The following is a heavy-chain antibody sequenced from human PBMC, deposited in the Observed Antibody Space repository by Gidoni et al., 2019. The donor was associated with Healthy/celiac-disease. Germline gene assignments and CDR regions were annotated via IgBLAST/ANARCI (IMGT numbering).Heavy chain of an antibody. CDR1: GGTFSSYA. D-gene: IGHD2-2*01. V-gene: IGHV1-69*04. CDR2: IIPILGIA. J-gene: IGHJ6*02. CDR3: ARDWAYIVVVPQLLRAYGMDV. Sequence: QVQLVQSGAEVKKPGSSVKVSCKASGGTFSSYAISWVRQAPGQGLEWMGRIIPILGIANYAQKFQGRVTITADKSTSTAYMELSSLRSEDTAVYYCARDWAYIVVVPQLLRAYGMDVWGQGTTVTVSS.